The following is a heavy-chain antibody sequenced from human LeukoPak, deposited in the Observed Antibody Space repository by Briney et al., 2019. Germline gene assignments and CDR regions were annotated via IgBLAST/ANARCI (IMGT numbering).Heavy chain of an antibody. CDR1: GFTFSSYG. V-gene: IGHV3-23*01. CDR2: TSGRGDSA. Sequence: QPGGTLRLSCAASGFTFSSYGMSWVRQAPGEGLEWVSSTSGRGDSAYYADSVKGRFTISRDNSKNTLYLQMNSLRGDDTAVYYCAKTQSRTTMTRAGSEFDSWGQGTLVTVSS. CDR3: AKTQSRTTMTRAGSEFDS. D-gene: IGHD4-11*01. J-gene: IGHJ4*02.